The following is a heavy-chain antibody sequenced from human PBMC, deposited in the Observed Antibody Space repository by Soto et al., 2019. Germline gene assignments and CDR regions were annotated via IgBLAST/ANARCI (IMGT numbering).Heavy chain of an antibody. CDR2: IYWDDDK. J-gene: IGHJ5*02. CDR3: SHSPYSNYNNWFDP. V-gene: IGHV2-5*02. CDR1: GFSLSTSGVG. D-gene: IGHD4-4*01. Sequence: SGPTLVNPTQTLTLTCTFSGFSLSTSGVGVGWIRQPPGKALEWLALIYWDDDKRYSPSLKSRLTITKDTSKNQVVLTMTNMDPVDTATYSCSHSPYSNYNNWFDPWGQGTLVTVSS.